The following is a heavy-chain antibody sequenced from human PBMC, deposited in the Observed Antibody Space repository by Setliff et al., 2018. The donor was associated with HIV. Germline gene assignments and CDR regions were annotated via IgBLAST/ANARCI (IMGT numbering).Heavy chain of an antibody. CDR2: INDSGRT. CDR3: ARVNGYYDFWSGPAGYFQP. D-gene: IGHD3-3*01. Sequence: SETLSLTCAVYGGSLSGHYWSWIRQPPGKGLEWIGEINDSGRTNYNPSLKSRGAMSVDTSKNQFSLRLSSVTAADTAVYYCARVNGYYDFWSGPAGYFQPWGQGTLVTVSS. J-gene: IGHJ1*01. CDR1: GGSLSGHY. V-gene: IGHV4-34*01.